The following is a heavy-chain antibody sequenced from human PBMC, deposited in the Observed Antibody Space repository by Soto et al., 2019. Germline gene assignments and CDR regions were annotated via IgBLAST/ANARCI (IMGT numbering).Heavy chain of an antibody. V-gene: IGHV3-21*04. CDR3: ATDKGDIEVVPATT. J-gene: IGHJ4*02. CDR1: GFTFSKSS. Sequence: PGGSLRLSCAASGFTFSKSSMNWVRQPPGKGLEWLSSISTNSNYIRYADSVKGRFTISRDNAKNSLSLQMMNLRADDTAMYYCATDKGDIEVVPATTWGRGTLVTVSS. D-gene: IGHD2-15*01. CDR2: ISTNSNYI.